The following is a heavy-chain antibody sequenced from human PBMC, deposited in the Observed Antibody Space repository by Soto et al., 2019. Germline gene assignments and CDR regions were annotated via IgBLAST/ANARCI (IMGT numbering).Heavy chain of an antibody. D-gene: IGHD3-3*01. CDR1: GFTFGDYA. Sequence: GGSLRLSCTASGFTFGDYAMSWFRQAPGKGLEWVGFIRSKAYGGTTEYAASVKGRFTISRDDSKSIAYLQMNSLKTEDTAVYYFTRGPYYDFWSGSNNWFDPWGKETLVTVPS. CDR2: IRSKAYGGTT. J-gene: IGHJ5*02. CDR3: TRGPYYDFWSGSNNWFDP. V-gene: IGHV3-49*03.